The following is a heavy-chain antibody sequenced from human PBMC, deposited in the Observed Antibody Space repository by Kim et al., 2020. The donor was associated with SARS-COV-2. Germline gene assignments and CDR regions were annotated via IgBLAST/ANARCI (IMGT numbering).Heavy chain of an antibody. Sequence: GQKCQGRVTITADKSTSTAYMELSSLRSEDTAAYYCASDVWFGELLYDYWGQGTLVTVSS. D-gene: IGHD3-10*01. CDR3: ASDVWFGELLYDY. V-gene: IGHV1-69*04. J-gene: IGHJ4*02.